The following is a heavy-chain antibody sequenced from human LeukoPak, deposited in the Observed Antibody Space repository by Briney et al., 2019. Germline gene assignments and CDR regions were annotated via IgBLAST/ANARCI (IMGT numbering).Heavy chain of an antibody. J-gene: IGHJ4*02. V-gene: IGHV4-59*10. CDR3: ARASYSYDINGWVPFDY. Sequence: SETLSLTCAVYGGSFSGYYWSWIRQPAGKGLEWVGRIYTSGSTNYNPSLKSRVTISGDTSKNQFSLRLSSVTAADTAVYYCARASYSYDINGWVPFDYWGQGTLVTVSS. CDR1: GGSFSGYY. CDR2: IYTSGST. D-gene: IGHD3-22*01.